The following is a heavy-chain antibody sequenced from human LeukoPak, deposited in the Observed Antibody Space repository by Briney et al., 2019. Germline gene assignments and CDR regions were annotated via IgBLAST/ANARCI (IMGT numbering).Heavy chain of an antibody. D-gene: IGHD4-17*01. CDR2: IIPIFGTA. V-gene: IGHV1-69*05. CDR3: ARDPIYGDHGGWFDP. J-gene: IGHJ5*02. Sequence: ISWVRQAPGQGLEWRGGIIPIFGTANYAQKFQGRVTITTDESTSTAYMELSSLRSEDTAVYYCARDPIYGDHGGWFDPWGQGTLVTVSS.